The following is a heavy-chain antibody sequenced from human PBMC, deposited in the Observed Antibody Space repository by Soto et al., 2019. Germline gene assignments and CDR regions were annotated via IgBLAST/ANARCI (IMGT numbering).Heavy chain of an antibody. CDR2: IIPIFGTA. Sequence: QVQLVQSGAEVKKPGSSVKVSCKASGGTFSSYAISWVRQAPGQGLEWMGGIIPIFGTATYAQKFQGRVTITADESSSTAYMELSSLRSEDTAVYYCARSIAAAPNWFDPWGQGTLVTVSS. CDR1: GGTFSSYA. J-gene: IGHJ5*02. D-gene: IGHD6-13*01. V-gene: IGHV1-69*12. CDR3: ARSIAAAPNWFDP.